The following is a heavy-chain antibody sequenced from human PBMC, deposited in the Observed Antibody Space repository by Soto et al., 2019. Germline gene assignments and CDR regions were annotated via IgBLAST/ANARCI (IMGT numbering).Heavy chain of an antibody. Sequence: QVQLQESGPGLVKPSQTLSLTCTVSGGSISSGGYYWSWIRQHPGKGLEWIGYIYYSGSTYYNPSLKSRVTISVDTSKNQFSLKLSSVTAADTAVYSCARAGRNLLWFGEPIDYWGQGTLVTVSS. CDR3: ARAGRNLLWFGEPIDY. V-gene: IGHV4-31*03. CDR2: IYYSGST. D-gene: IGHD3-10*01. J-gene: IGHJ4*02. CDR1: GGSISSGGYY.